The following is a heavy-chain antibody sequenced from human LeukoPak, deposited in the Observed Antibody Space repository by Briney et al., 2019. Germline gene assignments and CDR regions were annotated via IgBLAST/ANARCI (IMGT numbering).Heavy chain of an antibody. CDR3: AREVRHYYGMDV. CDR2: ISYDGSNK. Sequence: GGSLRLSCAASGFTFSSYAMHWVRQAPGKGLEWVAVISYDGSNKYYADSVKGRLTISRDNSKNTLYLQMNRLRAEDTAVYYCAREVRHYYGMDVWGKGTTVTVSS. CDR1: GFTFSSYA. J-gene: IGHJ6*04. V-gene: IGHV3-30*04.